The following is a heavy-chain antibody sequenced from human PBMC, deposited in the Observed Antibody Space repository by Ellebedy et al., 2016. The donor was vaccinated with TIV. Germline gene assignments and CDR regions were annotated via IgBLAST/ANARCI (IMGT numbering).Heavy chain of an antibody. V-gene: IGHV3-48*02. CDR1: GFTFKKYS. J-gene: IGHJ4*02. CDR3: ARSVGPLDY. Sequence: PGGSLRLSCAASGFTFKKYSMNWVRQAPGKGLEWVSYISLTGTIYYADSVKGRFTISRETDKNSLFLQVNSLRDEDTAVYYCARSVGPLDYWGQGTLVTVSS. CDR2: ISLTGTI. D-gene: IGHD2-15*01.